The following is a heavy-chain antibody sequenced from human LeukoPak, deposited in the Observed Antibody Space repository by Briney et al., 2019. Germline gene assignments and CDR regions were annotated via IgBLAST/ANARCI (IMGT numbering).Heavy chain of an antibody. Sequence: GASVKVSCKASGYTFTSYYMHWVRQAPGQGLEWMGINNPSSGTTGYAQKFQGRVTMTRDTSTSTVYMELSSLTSEDTAVYFCAKDVAIAAAGTLDYWGQGTLVTVSS. V-gene: IGHV1-46*01. D-gene: IGHD6-13*01. J-gene: IGHJ4*02. CDR2: NNPSSGTT. CDR1: GYTFTSYY. CDR3: AKDVAIAAAGTLDY.